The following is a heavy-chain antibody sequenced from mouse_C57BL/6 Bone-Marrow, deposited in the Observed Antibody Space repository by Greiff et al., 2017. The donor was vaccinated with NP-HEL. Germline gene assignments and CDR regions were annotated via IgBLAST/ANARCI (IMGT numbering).Heavy chain of an antibody. J-gene: IGHJ3*01. CDR1: GFTFSSYG. CDR3: ARGYGIPFAY. CDR2: ISRGGSYT. D-gene: IGHD2-1*01. V-gene: IGHV5-6*01. Sequence: EVQLVESGGDLVKPGGSLKLSCAASGFTFSSYGMSWVRQTPDKRLEWVATISRGGSYTYYPDSVKGRFTISRDNAKNTLYLQMSSLKSEDTAMYYCARGYGIPFAYWGQGTLVTVSA.